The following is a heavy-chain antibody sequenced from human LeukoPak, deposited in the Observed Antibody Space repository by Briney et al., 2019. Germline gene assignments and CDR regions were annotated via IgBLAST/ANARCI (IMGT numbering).Heavy chain of an antibody. D-gene: IGHD3-9*01. V-gene: IGHV3-11*01. CDR3: ARDSPDILTGYSDY. J-gene: IGHJ4*02. Sequence: PWGSLRLSCAASGFTFSDYYMSWIRQAPGKGLEWVSYISSSGSTIYYADSVKGRFTISRDNAKNSLYLQMNSLRAEDTAVYYCARDSPDILTGYSDYWGQGTLVTVSS. CDR1: GFTFSDYY. CDR2: ISSSGSTI.